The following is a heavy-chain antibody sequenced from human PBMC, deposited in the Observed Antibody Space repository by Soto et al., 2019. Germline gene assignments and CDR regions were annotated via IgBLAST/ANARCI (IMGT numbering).Heavy chain of an antibody. CDR2: IYWDDDK. Sequence: QITLKESGPTLVKPTQTLTLTCTFSGFSLSTSGVGVGWIRQTPGKALEWLALIYWDDDKLYSPSLKSRLTLGKDTSKNQVVLTITIMDPVDTATYYCAHRSAPVRGESLFDPWGQGTLVTVSS. CDR1: GFSLSTSGVG. J-gene: IGHJ5*02. CDR3: AHRSAPVRGESLFDP. D-gene: IGHD3-10*01. V-gene: IGHV2-5*02.